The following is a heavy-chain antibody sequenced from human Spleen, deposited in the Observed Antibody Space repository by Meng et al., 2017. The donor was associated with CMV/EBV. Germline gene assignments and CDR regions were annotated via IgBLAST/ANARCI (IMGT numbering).Heavy chain of an antibody. V-gene: IGHV1-46*01. D-gene: IGHD3-3*01. CDR2: INPSGGST. CDR1: GYTFTSYY. CDR3: ARAASPITIFGVVNRGYFDY. J-gene: IGHJ4*02. Sequence: ASVKVSCKASGYTFTSYYMHWVRQAPGQGLEWMGIINPSGGSTSYAQKFQGRVTMTRDTSTSTVYMELSSLRSEDTAVYYCARAASPITIFGVVNRGYFDYWGQGTLVTVSS.